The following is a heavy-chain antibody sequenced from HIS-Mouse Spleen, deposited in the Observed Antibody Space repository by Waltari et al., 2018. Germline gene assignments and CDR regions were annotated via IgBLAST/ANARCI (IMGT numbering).Heavy chain of an antibody. CDR1: GFSLSTSGMC. CDR3: ARIAEGYSSGWYAFDY. V-gene: IGHV2-70*15. J-gene: IGHJ4*02. D-gene: IGHD6-19*01. CDR2: IDWDDDK. Sequence: QVTLRESGPALVKPTQTLTLTCTFSGFSLSTSGMCVIWRRQPPGKALEWLARIDWDDDKYYSTSLKTRLTISKDTSKNQVVLTMTNMDPVDTATYYCARIAEGYSSGWYAFDYWGQGTLVTVSS.